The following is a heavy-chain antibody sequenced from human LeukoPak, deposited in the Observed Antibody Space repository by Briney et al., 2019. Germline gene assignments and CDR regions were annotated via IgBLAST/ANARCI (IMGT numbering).Heavy chain of an antibody. V-gene: IGHV1-2*02. Sequence: ASVKVSCKASGYSFTGYYMHWVRQAPGQGLEWMGWINPNSGSTNYAQKFQGRVTMTRDTSISTAFMDLSRLRSDDTAVYYCARRGNYGDYFDYWGQGTLVTVSS. CDR3: ARRGNYGDYFDY. J-gene: IGHJ4*02. D-gene: IGHD4-17*01. CDR1: GYSFTGYY. CDR2: INPNSGST.